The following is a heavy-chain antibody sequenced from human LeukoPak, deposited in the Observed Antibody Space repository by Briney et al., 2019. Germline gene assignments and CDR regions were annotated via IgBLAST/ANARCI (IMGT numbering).Heavy chain of an antibody. J-gene: IGHJ5*02. V-gene: IGHV3-72*01. CDR2: TRNKANSYTT. Sequence: AGGSLRLSCAASGFTFSDHCMDWVRQAPGKGLEWVGRTRNKANSYTTEYAASVKGRFTISRDDSKSSLYLQMNSLKTEDTAVYYCARVPSYDSSGYYHWGQGTLVTVSS. CDR1: GFTFSDHC. CDR3: ARVPSYDSSGYYH. D-gene: IGHD3-22*01.